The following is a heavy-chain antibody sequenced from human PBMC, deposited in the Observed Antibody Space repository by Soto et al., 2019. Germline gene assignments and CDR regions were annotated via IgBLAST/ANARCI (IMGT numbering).Heavy chain of an antibody. CDR1: GGSFSGYY. V-gene: IGHV4-34*01. Sequence: QVQLQQWGAGLLKPSETLSLTCAVYGGSFSGYYWSWIRQPPGKGLEWIGEINHSGSTNYNPSLKSRVTISVDTSKNQFSLKLSSVTAADTAVYYCARVMAYAPYDYWGQGTLVTVSS. D-gene: IGHD2-8*01. CDR2: INHSGST. J-gene: IGHJ4*02. CDR3: ARVMAYAPYDY.